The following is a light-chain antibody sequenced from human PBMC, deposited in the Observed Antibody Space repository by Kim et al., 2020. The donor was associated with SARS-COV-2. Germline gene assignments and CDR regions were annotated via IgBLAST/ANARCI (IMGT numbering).Light chain of an antibody. CDR2: DNN. Sequence: QSVLTQPPSVSAAPGQKVTISCSGSSSNIGSNYVSWYQHLPGTAPKLLIYDNNKRPSGIPDRFSGSKSGTSATLGITGLQTGDEADYYCGTWDSSLSAWVFCGGTKLTVL. CDR3: GTWDSSLSAWV. CDR1: SSNIGSNY. J-gene: IGLJ3*02. V-gene: IGLV1-51*01.